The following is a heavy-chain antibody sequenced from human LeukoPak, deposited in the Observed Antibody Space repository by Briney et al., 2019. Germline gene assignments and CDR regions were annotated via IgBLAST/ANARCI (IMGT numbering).Heavy chain of an antibody. D-gene: IGHD5-12*01. CDR3: ARDRSGYDHLDY. CDR1: GGSISSGDYY. J-gene: IGHJ4*02. V-gene: IGHV4-30-4*01. CDR2: IYNSGIT. Sequence: SETLSPTCTVSGGSISSGDYYWSWIRQPPGKGLEWIGYIYNSGITYYNPSLKSRVTISGDTYKNQFSLKLSSVTAADAAVYYCARDRSGYDHLDYWGQGTLVTVSS.